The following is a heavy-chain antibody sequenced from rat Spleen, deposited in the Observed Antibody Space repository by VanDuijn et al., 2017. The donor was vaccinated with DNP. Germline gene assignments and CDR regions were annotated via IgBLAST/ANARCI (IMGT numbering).Heavy chain of an antibody. CDR2: ISPSGGST. CDR1: GFTFTNYD. CDR3: AASPGPNWFAY. V-gene: IGHV5-19*01. J-gene: IGHJ3*01. Sequence: EVQLVESGGDLVQPGGSLKLSCAASGFTFTNYDMAWVRQAPTKGLEWVASISPSGGSTYYRDSVKGRFTISRDNAKSTLYLQMDSLRSEDTATYYCAASPGPNWFAYWGQGTLVTVSS. D-gene: IGHD1-4*01.